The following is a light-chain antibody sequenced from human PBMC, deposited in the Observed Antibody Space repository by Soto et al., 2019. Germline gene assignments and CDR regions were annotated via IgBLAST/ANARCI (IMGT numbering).Light chain of an antibody. Sequence: IVMTQSPATLSVSPGARATLSCRASQSVSSNLAWYQQKPGQAPRLLIYGASTRATGIPARFSGSGSGTEFTLTISSLQSEDFAVYYCQQYNNWPPTFGQGTRLEI. J-gene: IGKJ5*01. CDR1: QSVSSN. CDR3: QQYNNWPPT. V-gene: IGKV3-15*01. CDR2: GAS.